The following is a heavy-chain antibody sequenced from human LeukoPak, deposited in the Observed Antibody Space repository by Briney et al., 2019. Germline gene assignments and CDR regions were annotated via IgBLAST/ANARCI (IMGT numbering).Heavy chain of an antibody. J-gene: IGHJ5*02. D-gene: IGHD4-17*01. V-gene: IGHV3-30*02. CDR1: GFIFSSYG. CDR2: TRYDGSRK. CDR3: ASDGGDYPGVLRFDP. Sequence: GGSLRLSCAASGFIFSSYGMHWVRQAPDKGLEWVAFTRYDGSRKYYADSVKGRFTISRDNSKNTLYLQMNSLRAEDTAMYYCASDGGDYPGVLRFDPWGQGTLVTVSS.